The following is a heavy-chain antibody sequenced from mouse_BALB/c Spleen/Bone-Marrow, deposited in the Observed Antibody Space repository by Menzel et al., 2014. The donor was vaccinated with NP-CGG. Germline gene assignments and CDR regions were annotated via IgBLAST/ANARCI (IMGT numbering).Heavy chain of an antibody. CDR1: GFTFSSYA. CDR3: ARAGTTASAWFAY. J-gene: IGHJ3*01. CDR2: ISSGGST. D-gene: IGHD1-2*01. Sequence: EVKLVESGGGLVKPGGSLKLSCAASGFTFSSYAMSWVRQTPEKRLEWVASISSGGSTYYPDSVKGRFTISRDNARNIPYLQMSSLRSEDTAMYYCARAGTTASAWFAYWGQGTLVTVSA. V-gene: IGHV5-6-5*01.